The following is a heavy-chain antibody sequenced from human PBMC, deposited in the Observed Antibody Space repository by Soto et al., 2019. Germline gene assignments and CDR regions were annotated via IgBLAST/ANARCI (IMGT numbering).Heavy chain of an antibody. CDR1: GGTFSSYA. Sequence: QVQMVQSGAEVKKPGSSVKVSCKASGGTFSSYAISWVRQAPGQGLEWMGGIIPIFGTANYAQKFQGRVTITADKSTSTAYMEMSSLRSEAKAVYYCASEGSGYDIRWPYYFDYWGQGTLVTVSS. D-gene: IGHD5-12*01. J-gene: IGHJ4*02. V-gene: IGHV1-69*06. CDR3: ASEGSGYDIRWPYYFDY. CDR2: IIPIFGTA.